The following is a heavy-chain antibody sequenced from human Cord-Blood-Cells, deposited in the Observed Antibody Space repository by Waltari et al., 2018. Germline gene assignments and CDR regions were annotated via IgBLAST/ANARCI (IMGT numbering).Heavy chain of an antibody. CDR3: ARGAYDILTGYYAFDI. CDR2: INPNSGGT. V-gene: IGHV1-2*02. CDR1: GYTFTGYY. D-gene: IGHD3-9*01. J-gene: IGHJ3*02. Sequence: QVQLVQSGAEVKKPGASVKVSCKASGYTFTGYYMHWVRQAPRQGLEWMGWINPNSGGTNYAQKFQGRATMTRDTSISTAYMELSRLRSDDTAVYYCARGAYDILTGYYAFDIWGQGTMVTVSS.